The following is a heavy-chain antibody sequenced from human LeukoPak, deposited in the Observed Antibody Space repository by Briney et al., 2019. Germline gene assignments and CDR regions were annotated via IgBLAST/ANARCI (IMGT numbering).Heavy chain of an antibody. CDR2: INHSGST. V-gene: IGHV4-39*07. J-gene: IGHJ4*02. Sequence: SETLSLTCTVSGGSISSSSYYWSWIRQPPGKGLEWIGEINHSGSTNYNPSLKSRVTISVDTSKNQFSLKLSSVTAADTAVYYCARGGGEWYHDYWGQGTLVTVSS. CDR3: ARGGGEWYHDY. CDR1: GGSISSSSYY. D-gene: IGHD2-2*01.